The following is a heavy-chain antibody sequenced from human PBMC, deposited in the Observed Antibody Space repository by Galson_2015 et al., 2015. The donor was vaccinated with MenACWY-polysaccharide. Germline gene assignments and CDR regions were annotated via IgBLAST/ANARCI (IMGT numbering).Heavy chain of an antibody. Sequence: SLRLSCAASGFTFTTYAMSWVRQAPGKGLEWVSTISGSGGRTYFTDSVKGRFTISRDNSKNTLHLQMNSLRAEDTAVYYCAKVDTVDYLLGYTDVWGQGATVTVSS. J-gene: IGHJ6*02. CDR2: ISGSGGRT. CDR3: AKVDTVDYLLGYTDV. V-gene: IGHV3-23*01. CDR1: GFTFTTYA. D-gene: IGHD5-12*01.